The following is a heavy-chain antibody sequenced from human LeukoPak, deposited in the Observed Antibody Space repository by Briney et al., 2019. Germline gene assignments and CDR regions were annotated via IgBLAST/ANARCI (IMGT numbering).Heavy chain of an antibody. CDR1: GFTFSSYW. CDR3: AREGSGYCSSTSCHTYFDY. CDR2: IKQDGGEK. J-gene: IGHJ4*02. Sequence: QTGGSLRLSCAASGFTFSSYWMSWVRQAPGKGLEWVANIKQDGGEKYFVDSVKGRFTIFRDNAKNSLYLQMNSLRAEDTAVYYCAREGSGYCSSTSCHTYFDYWGQGTLVTVSS. D-gene: IGHD2-2*01. V-gene: IGHV3-7*01.